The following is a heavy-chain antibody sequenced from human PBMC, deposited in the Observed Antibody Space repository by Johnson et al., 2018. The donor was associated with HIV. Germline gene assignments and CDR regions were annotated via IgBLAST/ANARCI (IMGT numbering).Heavy chain of an antibody. J-gene: IGHJ3*02. V-gene: IGHV3-53*01. D-gene: IGHD1-26*01. CDR2: IYSGGST. CDR3: ARDKVDDAFDI. Sequence: VQLVESGGGLMQPGGSLRLSCAASGFIVSSNCMTWVRQAPGKGLEWVSVIYSGGSTYYVDSVKGRFTISRDNSKNTLCLQTNSLRVEDTAVYYCARDKVDDAFDIWGQGTMVTVSS. CDR1: GFIVSSNC.